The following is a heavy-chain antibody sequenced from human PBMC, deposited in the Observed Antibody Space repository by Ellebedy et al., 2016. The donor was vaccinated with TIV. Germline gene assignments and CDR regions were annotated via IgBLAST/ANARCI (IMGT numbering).Heavy chain of an antibody. V-gene: IGHV3-30-3*01. D-gene: IGHD3-10*01. CDR3: VTLSITDY. J-gene: IGHJ4*02. CDR1: GFTFSSYA. CDR2: ISYDGSNK. Sequence: GESLKISCAASGFTFSSYAMHWVRQAPGKGLEWVAVISYDGSNKYYADSVKGRFTISRDNSKNTLYLQMNSLRAEDTAVYYCVTLSITDYWGQGTLVTVSS.